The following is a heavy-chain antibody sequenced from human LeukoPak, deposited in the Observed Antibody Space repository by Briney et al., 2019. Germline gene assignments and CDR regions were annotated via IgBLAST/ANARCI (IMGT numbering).Heavy chain of an antibody. D-gene: IGHD3-9*01. CDR1: GFTFSNYA. CDR2: INGRGGST. CDR3: AKDRRRDDVLTGSFSD. Sequence: GGSLRLSCAASGFTFSNYAMSWVRQAPGKGLEWVSSINGRGGSTYYADSVKGRFTISRDHSKSTLYLQMNSLRAEDTALYYCAKDRRRDDVLTGSFSDWGQGTLVTVSS. J-gene: IGHJ4*02. V-gene: IGHV3-23*01.